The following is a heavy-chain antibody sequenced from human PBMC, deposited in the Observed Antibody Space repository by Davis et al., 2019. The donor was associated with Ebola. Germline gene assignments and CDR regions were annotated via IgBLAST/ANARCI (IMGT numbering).Heavy chain of an antibody. J-gene: IGHJ5*02. CDR2: IYYSGST. CDR3: ARVLLWFGELPNWFDP. CDR1: GGSITNYY. V-gene: IGHV4-59*08. D-gene: IGHD3-10*01. Sequence: SETLSLTCSVSGGSITNYYWSWIRQPPGKGLEWIGYIYYSGSTIYNPSLKSRVTISVDTSKNQFSLKLSSVTAADTAVYYCARVLLWFGELPNWFDPWGQGTLVTVSS.